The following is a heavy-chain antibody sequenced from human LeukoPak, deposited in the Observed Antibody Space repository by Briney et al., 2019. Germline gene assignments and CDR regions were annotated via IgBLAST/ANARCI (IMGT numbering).Heavy chain of an antibody. D-gene: IGHD2-2*01. J-gene: IGHJ4*02. CDR3: ARDSTQGYWSSTSCYD. V-gene: IGHV4-61*02. CDR1: GGSITSGSYY. CDR2: IYTSGST. Sequence: SETLSLTCTASGGSITSGSYYSGWIRQPAGKGLEWIGRIYTSGSTNYNPSLKSRVTISVDTSKHKFPLTLSSLTAADTAVYYCARDSTQGYWSSTSCYDWGQGTLVTASS.